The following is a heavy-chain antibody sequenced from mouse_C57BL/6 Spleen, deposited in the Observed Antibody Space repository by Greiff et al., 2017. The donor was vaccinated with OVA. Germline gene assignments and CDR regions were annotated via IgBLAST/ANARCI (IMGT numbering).Heavy chain of an antibody. CDR2: IDPSDSYT. CDR1: GYTFTSYW. CDR3: AKWEKFAY. Sequence: LVRPGTSVKLSCKASGYTFTSYWMHWVKQRPGQGLEWIGVIDPSDSYTNYNQKFKGKATLTVDTSSSTAYMQLSSLTSEDSAVYYCAKWEKFAYWGQGTLVTVSA. V-gene: IGHV1-59*01. D-gene: IGHD4-1*01. J-gene: IGHJ3*01.